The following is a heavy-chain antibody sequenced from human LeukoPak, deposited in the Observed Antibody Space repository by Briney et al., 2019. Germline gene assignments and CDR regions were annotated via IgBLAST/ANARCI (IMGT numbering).Heavy chain of an antibody. D-gene: IGHD3-16*02. J-gene: IGHJ4*02. CDR3: ARGSMITFGGVIVPFDY. CDR2: IYPGDSDT. Sequence: GESLKISCKGSGYSFTSYWIGWVRPMPGKGLEWMGIIYPGDSDTRYSPSFQGQVTISADKSISTAYLQWSSLKASDTAMYYCARGSMITFGGVIVPFDYWGQGTLVTVSS. CDR1: GYSFTSYW. V-gene: IGHV5-51*01.